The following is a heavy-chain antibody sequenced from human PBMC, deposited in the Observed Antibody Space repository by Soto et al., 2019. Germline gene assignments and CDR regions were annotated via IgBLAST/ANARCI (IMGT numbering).Heavy chain of an antibody. V-gene: IGHV3-66*01. CDR3: ARGLGGDWFDY. CDR1: AFTVSSNY. Sequence: SLRLSCAASAFTVSSNYMSWVRQAPGKGLEWGSVIYSGGSTYYADSVKGRFTISRDNSKNTLYLQMNSLRAEDTAVYYCARGLGGDWFDYWGQGTLVTVSS. D-gene: IGHD2-21*02. J-gene: IGHJ4*02. CDR2: IYSGGST.